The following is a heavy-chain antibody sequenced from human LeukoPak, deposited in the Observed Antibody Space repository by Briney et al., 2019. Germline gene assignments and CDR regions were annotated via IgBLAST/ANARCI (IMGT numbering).Heavy chain of an antibody. CDR3: ARARIAAAGTGAFDV. J-gene: IGHJ3*01. Sequence: AGSLSLSCAASGFSVSNYGMTWVRQAPGKGLEWVSAFSATDGSAQYAESVKGRFTISRDNSKNSLYLQLNSLWDDDTAVYYCARARIAAAGTGAFDVWGQGTMVTVSS. D-gene: IGHD6-13*01. V-gene: IGHV3-23*01. CDR2: FSATDGSA. CDR1: GFSVSNYG.